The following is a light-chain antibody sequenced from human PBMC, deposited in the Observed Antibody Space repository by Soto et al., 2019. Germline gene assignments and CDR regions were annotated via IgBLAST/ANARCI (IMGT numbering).Light chain of an antibody. CDR3: AAWDDRPNGWV. Sequence: QSVLTQPPSASGTPGQRVTISCSGSSSNIESNTVNWYHHLPGTAPKLLIYRNNQRTSGVPDRFSGSKSGTSASRAISGLQSEDEAEYFCAAWDDRPNGWVFGGGTKVTV. J-gene: IGLJ3*02. CDR1: SSNIESNT. CDR2: RNN. V-gene: IGLV1-44*01.